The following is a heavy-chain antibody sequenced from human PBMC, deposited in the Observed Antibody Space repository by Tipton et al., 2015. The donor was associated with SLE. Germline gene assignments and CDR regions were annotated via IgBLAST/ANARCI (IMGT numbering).Heavy chain of an antibody. J-gene: IGHJ4*02. Sequence: SLRLSCAASGFTFSSYGMHWVRQAPGKGLEWVAFIRYDGSNKYYADSVKGRFTISRDNSKNTLYLQMNSLRAEDTAVYYCAKDIVVVPAALGGYFDYWGQGTLVTVSS. CDR3: AKDIVVVPAALGGYFDY. CDR1: GFTFSSYG. CDR2: IRYDGSNK. D-gene: IGHD2-2*01. V-gene: IGHV3-30*02.